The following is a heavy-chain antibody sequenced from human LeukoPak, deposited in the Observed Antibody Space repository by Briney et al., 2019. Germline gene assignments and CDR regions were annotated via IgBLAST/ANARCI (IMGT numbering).Heavy chain of an antibody. CDR2: IYYSGST. V-gene: IGHV4-59*08. CDR3: ARHSYNYYGLDV. CDR1: GGSFSTYY. J-gene: IGHJ6*02. Sequence: PSETLSLTCTVSGGSFSTYYWSWIRQPPGKGLEWIGYIYYSGSTNYNPSHKSRVTMSVDTSNNHLSLRLTSVTAADTALYYCARHSYNYYGLDVWGQGTTITVSS.